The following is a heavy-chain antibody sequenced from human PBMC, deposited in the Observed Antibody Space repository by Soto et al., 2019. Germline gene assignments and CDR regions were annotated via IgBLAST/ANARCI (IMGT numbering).Heavy chain of an antibody. V-gene: IGHV4-4*02. CDR3: ASQDYSSSTDAAFRVNGYFDL. J-gene: IGHJ2*01. CDR2: IYHSGST. CDR1: GGSISSSKW. Sequence: QMQLPESGPGLVKPSGTLSLTCGVSGGSISSSKWWTWVRQPPGKGPEWLGEIYHSGSTNYNPSLTSRVTISLDKANNQFSLTRSSVTAADTAGYYCASQDYSSSTDAAFRVNGYFDLWGRGILVTVSS. D-gene: IGHD6-6*01.